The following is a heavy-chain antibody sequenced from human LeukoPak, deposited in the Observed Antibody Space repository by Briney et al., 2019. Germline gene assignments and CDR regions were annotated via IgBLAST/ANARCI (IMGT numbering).Heavy chain of an antibody. V-gene: IGHV1-3*04. CDR1: GYTFTNHA. J-gene: IGHJ5*01. CDR3: ARPGASSPGNWFAS. D-gene: IGHD6-13*01. CDR2: INTADGNT. Sequence: GASVTVSCTASGYTFTNHAMHWVRQAPGQGLEWMGWINTADGNTKYSQKFQGRVTITRDTSASIVYLELTSLRSEDTAVYYCARPGASSPGNWFASWGQGTLVTVSS.